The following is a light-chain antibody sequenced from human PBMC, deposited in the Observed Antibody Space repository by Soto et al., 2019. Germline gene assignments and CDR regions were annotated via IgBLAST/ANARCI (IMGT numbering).Light chain of an antibody. J-gene: IGLJ2*01. Sequence: QSALTQPPSVSGSPGQSVTISCTGTSSDVGGYNYVSWYQQHPGKAPKLMIYDVTKRPSGVSHRFSCSKSGNTASLTISGLQADDEADYYCSSYTGSSTLVVFGGGTKVTVL. V-gene: IGLV2-14*01. CDR3: SSYTGSSTLVV. CDR1: SSDVGGYNY. CDR2: DVT.